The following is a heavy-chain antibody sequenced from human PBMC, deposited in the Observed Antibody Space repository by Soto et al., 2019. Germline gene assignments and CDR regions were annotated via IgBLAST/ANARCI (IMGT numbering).Heavy chain of an antibody. V-gene: IGHV1-69*13. Sequence: SVTVSCKASGWTFSSYAISGVRQAPGQGREWMGGIIPIFGTAHYAQKLQGRVTTTADEATSTAYMELRSLSSEGTAVYYRAREGGGGYGYGTDYYGMAVWPQGTRVSVS. CDR2: IIPIFGTA. D-gene: IGHD5-18*01. J-gene: IGHJ6*02. CDR1: GWTFSSYA. CDR3: AREGGGGYGYGTDYYGMAV.